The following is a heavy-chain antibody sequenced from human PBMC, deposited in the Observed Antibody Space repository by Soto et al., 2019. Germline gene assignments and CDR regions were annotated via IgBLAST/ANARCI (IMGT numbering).Heavy chain of an antibody. D-gene: IGHD3-10*01. CDR2: VSGDGYAS. CDR1: GFTFSSNA. J-gene: IGHJ4*03. Sequence: EVRLLESGGGLVQPGGSLRLSCAGSGFTFSSNAMSWVRQAPGKGLEWVSSVSGDGYASDYADSVKGRFTVSRHNYKNPLYLPLNRLRAEDTAVYYCAKRHYYGSGSFALATWGQGTLVTVSS. CDR3: AKRHYYGSGSFALAT. V-gene: IGHV3-23*01.